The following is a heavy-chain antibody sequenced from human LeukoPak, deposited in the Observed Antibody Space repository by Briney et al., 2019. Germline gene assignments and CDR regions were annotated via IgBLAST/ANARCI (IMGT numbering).Heavy chain of an antibody. Sequence: PGGSLRLSCAASGFIFSNYDMHWVRQGTGNGLEWVSAFHTAGDTHYADSVKGRFTISRDNAKNSLYLQMNSLRAEDTAVYYCARAGLIWGQGTMVTVSS. V-gene: IGHV3-13*01. CDR3: ARAGLI. J-gene: IGHJ3*02. CDR2: FHTAGDT. CDR1: GFIFSNYD.